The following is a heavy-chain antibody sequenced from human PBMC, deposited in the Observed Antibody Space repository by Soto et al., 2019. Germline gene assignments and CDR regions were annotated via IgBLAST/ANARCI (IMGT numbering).Heavy chain of an antibody. Sequence: QVQLVQSGAEVRKPGSSVKVSCKASGGTFSRHAISWVRQAPGQGLEWMGGIIPIFGTANHAQKFQGRVTIIADESTRTVYMELSSLRSEETAMYYCARGWGYDSNDYYYAYWGQGTLVIVSS. V-gene: IGHV1-69*01. CDR3: ARGWGYDSNDYYYAY. CDR1: GGTFSRHA. CDR2: IIPIFGTA. D-gene: IGHD3-22*01. J-gene: IGHJ4*02.